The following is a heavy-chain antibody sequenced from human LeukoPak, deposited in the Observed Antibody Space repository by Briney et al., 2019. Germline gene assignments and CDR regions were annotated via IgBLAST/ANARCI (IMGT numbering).Heavy chain of an antibody. CDR2: INHSGHS. V-gene: IGHV4-34*01. CDR3: ARRGDTASDY. J-gene: IGHJ4*02. D-gene: IGHD5-18*01. Sequence: SETLSLTCAVYGGSFSGYYWSWIRQPPGQGLEWIGEINHSGHSSHNPSLRSQVTMSVDTSKNQFSLKLSSVTAADTAVYYCARRGDTASDYWGQGTLVTVSS. CDR1: GGSFSGYY.